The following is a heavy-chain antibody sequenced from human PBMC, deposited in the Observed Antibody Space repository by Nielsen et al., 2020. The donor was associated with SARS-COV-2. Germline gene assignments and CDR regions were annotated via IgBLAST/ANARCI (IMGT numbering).Heavy chain of an antibody. CDR1: GGSFSGYY. J-gene: IGHJ4*02. CDR2: ISHSGST. CDR3: ARVLVRGVLDY. Sequence: SETLSLTCAVYGGSFSGYYWSWIRQPPGKGLEWIGEISHSGSTYYNPSLKSRVTISVDTSKNQFSLKLSSVTAADTAVYYCARVLVRGVLDYWGQGTLVTVSS. V-gene: IGHV4-34*01. D-gene: IGHD3-10*01.